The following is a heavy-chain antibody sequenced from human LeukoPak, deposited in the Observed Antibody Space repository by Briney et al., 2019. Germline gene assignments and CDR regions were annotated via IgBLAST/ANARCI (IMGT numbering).Heavy chain of an antibody. CDR2: ISAYNGNT. V-gene: IGHV1-18*01. Sequence: ASVKVSCKSSGYTFTSDGSSWVRRAPRQRREGMGWISAYNGNTNYPQKLQRKVTMTTDTSTSTAYMELRSLRSDDTAVYSCARAIFLLDCSSTSCSSGALYYYYYYMDVWGKGTTVTVSS. CDR3: ARAIFLLDCSSTSCSSGALYYYYYYMDV. D-gene: IGHD2-2*01. CDR1: GYTFTSDG. J-gene: IGHJ6*03.